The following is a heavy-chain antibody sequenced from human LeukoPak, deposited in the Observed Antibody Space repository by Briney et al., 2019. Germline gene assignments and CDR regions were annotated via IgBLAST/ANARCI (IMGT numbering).Heavy chain of an antibody. CDR2: ISSSGSTI. V-gene: IGHV3-11*01. CDR3: ARDPDDFWSGYSDY. D-gene: IGHD3-3*01. CDR1: GFTLSDYY. Sequence: GSLRLSCAASGFTLSDYYMSWIRQAPGKGLEWVSYISSSGSTIYYADSVKGRFTISRDNAKNSLYLQMNSLRAEDTAVYYCARDPDDFWSGYSDYWGQGTLVTVSS. J-gene: IGHJ4*02.